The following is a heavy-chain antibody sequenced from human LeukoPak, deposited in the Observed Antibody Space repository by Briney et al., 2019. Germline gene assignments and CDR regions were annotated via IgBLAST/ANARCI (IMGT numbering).Heavy chain of an antibody. Sequence: PGGSLRLSCAASGFTFSTSAMNWVRQAPEQGLEGVFTLGGSGGGTYYTDSVKGRFTISRDNSENTLYLQMDSLRADDTAVYYCSRGWTTGDYWGQGTLVTVSS. CDR2: LGGSGGGT. D-gene: IGHD3-10*01. CDR3: SRGWTTGDY. V-gene: IGHV3-23*01. CDR1: GFTFSTSA. J-gene: IGHJ4*02.